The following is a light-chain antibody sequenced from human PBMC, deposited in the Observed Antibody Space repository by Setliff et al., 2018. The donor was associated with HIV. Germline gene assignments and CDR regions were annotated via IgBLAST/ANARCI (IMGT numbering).Light chain of an antibody. CDR2: DVT. J-gene: IGLJ1*01. V-gene: IGLV2-11*01. CDR3: CSYAGTYTSLFV. CDR1: SSDVGGHDS. Sequence: QSALAQPRSVSGSPGQSVTISCTGTSSDVGGHDSVSWYQQHAGEAPKVLIFDVTRRPSGVPHRFSGSKSGNTASLTISGLQADDEAEYYCCSYAGTYTSLFVFGTGTKVTVL.